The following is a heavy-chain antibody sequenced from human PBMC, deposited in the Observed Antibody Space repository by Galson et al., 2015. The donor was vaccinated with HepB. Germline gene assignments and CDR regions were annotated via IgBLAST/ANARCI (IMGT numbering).Heavy chain of an antibody. Sequence: SETLSLTCAVSGYSISTDNWWYWVRQPPGKGLECIGEIYHTGATNYNPYLKSRVTLSVDKSKNQFSLKVSSVTAADTAVYYCARGNTGSSSSGALDIWGQGTMVTVPS. CDR3: ARGNTGSSSSGALDI. CDR2: IYHTGAT. CDR1: GYSISTDNW. D-gene: IGHD1-26*01. J-gene: IGHJ3*02. V-gene: IGHV4-4*02.